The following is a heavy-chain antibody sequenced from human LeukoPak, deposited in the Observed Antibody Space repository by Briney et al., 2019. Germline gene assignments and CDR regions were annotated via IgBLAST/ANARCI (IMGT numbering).Heavy chain of an antibody. CDR2: IIPIFGTA. J-gene: IGHJ6*02. CDR3: AFRSPQAYSGSYSHSADYYYYGMDV. D-gene: IGHD1-26*01. CDR1: GGTFSSYA. Sequence: GASVKVSCKASGGTFSSYAISWVRQAPGQGLEWMGGIIPIFGTANYAQKFQGRVTITADESTSTAYMELSSLRSEDTAVYYCAFRSPQAYSGSYSHSADYYYYGMDVWGQGTTVTVSS. V-gene: IGHV1-69*13.